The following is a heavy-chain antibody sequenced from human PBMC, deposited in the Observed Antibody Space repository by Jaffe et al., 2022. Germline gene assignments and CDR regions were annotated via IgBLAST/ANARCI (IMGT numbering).Heavy chain of an antibody. D-gene: IGHD2-2*01. Sequence: QVQLVQSGSELKKPGASVKVSCKASGYTFTSYAMNWVRQAPGQGLEWMGWINTNTGNPTYAQGFTGRFVFSLDTSVSTAYLQISSLKAEDTAVYYCARVAPIVVVPAAIQGGVAWFDPWGQGTLVTVSS. CDR2: INTNTGNP. J-gene: IGHJ5*02. CDR1: GYTFTSYA. V-gene: IGHV7-4-1*02. CDR3: ARVAPIVVVPAAIQGGVAWFDP.